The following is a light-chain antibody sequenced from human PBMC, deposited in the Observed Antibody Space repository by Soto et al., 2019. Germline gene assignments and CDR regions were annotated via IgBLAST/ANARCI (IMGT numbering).Light chain of an antibody. CDR2: EVS. CDR3: SSFKSSSTLYV. Sequence: QSALTQPASVSGSPGQSITISCTGTSSDVGGYIYVSWYQQHPGKAPKLIIYEVSNRPSGVSNRFSGSKSGNTASLTISGLQAEDEADYYCSSFKSSSTLYVFGSGTKLTVL. V-gene: IGLV2-14*01. CDR1: SSDVGGYIY. J-gene: IGLJ1*01.